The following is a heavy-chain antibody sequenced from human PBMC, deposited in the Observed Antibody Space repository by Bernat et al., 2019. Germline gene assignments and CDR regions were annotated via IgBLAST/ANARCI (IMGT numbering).Heavy chain of an antibody. J-gene: IGHJ6*02. CDR2: IKSKTDGGTT. Sequence: EVQLVESGGGLVKPGGSLRLSCAASGFTFSNAWMSWVRQAPGKGLEWVGRIKSKTDGGTTDYAAPVKGRFTISRDDSKNTLYLQMNSLKTEDTAVYYCNTAGDVLLLFGGLSDYYGMDVWGQGTTVTVSS. V-gene: IGHV3-15*01. CDR1: GFTFSNAW. D-gene: IGHD3-10*01. CDR3: NTAGDVLLLFGGLSDYYGMDV.